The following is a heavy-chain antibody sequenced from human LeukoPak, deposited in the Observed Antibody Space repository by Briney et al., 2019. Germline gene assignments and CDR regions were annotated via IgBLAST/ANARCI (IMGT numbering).Heavy chain of an antibody. V-gene: IGHV4-59*01. CDR2: IYYSGST. J-gene: IGHJ4*02. D-gene: IGHD2-15*01. Sequence: PSETLSLTCMSGASISGYWWSWIRKPAGKGLEWIGYIYYSGSTNYNPSLKSRVTISVDTSKNQFSLKLSSVTAADTAVYYCARGYCSGGSCFEYLDYWGQGTLVTVSS. CDR3: ARGYCSGGSCFEYLDY. CDR1: GASISGYW.